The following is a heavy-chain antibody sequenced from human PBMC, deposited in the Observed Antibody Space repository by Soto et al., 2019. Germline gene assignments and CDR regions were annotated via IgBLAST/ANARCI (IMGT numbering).Heavy chain of an antibody. J-gene: IGHJ6*02. Sequence: SETRSLTCNVSGGSIYTYYWNLIRQSAGKGREWVGYMSDGGSTNYNPPLASRVTISLDTSKKQASLKLSSVSAAHTARYFCAGYCSSYICPEDHYLALQVGGQGSTVT. V-gene: IGHV4-59*12. CDR2: MSDGGST. CDR3: AGYCSSYICPEDHYLALQV. CDR1: GGSIYTYY. D-gene: IGHD2-2*01.